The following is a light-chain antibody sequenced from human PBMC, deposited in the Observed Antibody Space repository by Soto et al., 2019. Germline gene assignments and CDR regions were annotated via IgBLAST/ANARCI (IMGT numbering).Light chain of an antibody. CDR3: QQRGNWPPT. Sequence: EIVLTQSPATLSLSPGQRAALSCRASQSVSYYLAWYQQTPGQAPRLLTYDTSTRATGVPARFSGSGSGTDFTLTISSLEPEAFAVYFCQQRGNWPPTFGQGTKVEIK. V-gene: IGKV3-11*01. CDR1: QSVSYY. J-gene: IGKJ1*01. CDR2: DTS.